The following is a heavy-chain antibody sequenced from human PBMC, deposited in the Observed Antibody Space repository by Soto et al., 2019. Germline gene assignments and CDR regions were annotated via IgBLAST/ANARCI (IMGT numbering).Heavy chain of an antibody. CDR2: ISYDGSDK. CDR1: GFTFSNYA. CDR3: ARDKSGTTLIDY. J-gene: IGHJ4*02. V-gene: IGHV3-30-3*01. D-gene: IGHD1-1*01. Sequence: QVQLVESGGGVVQPGRSLRLSCAVSGFTFSNYAMHWVRQAPGKGLEWVALISYDGSDKYYADSVKGRFTISRDSSKSMLYLEMNNLRADDTAVFYCARDKSGTTLIDYWGQGTLVTVSS.